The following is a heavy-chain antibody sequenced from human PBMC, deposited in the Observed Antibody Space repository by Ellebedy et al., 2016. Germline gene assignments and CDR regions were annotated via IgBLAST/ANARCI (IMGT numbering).Heavy chain of an antibody. Sequence: SETLSLTXTVSGGSINSGSSYWSWILQPAGKGLEWIGRIYTSGSTKYNPSLKSRVTMSVDTSKNHFSLELSSVTAADTAVYYCASLTIPGGSDSWGQGTLVTVSS. CDR2: IYTSGST. J-gene: IGHJ4*02. CDR1: GGSINSGSSY. CDR3: ASLTIPGGSDS. V-gene: IGHV4-61*02. D-gene: IGHD3-3*01.